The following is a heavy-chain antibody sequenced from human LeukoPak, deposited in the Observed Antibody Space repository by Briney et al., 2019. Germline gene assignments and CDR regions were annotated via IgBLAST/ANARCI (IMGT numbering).Heavy chain of an antibody. V-gene: IGHV5-51*01. CDR3: ARPMYYDILTGYYTAFDY. CDR1: GYSFTSYW. J-gene: IGHJ4*02. D-gene: IGHD3-9*01. Sequence: GESLKISCKGSGYSFTSYWIGWVRQMPGKGLEWMGIIYPGDSDTRYSPSLQGQVTISADKSISTAYLQWSSLKASDTAMYYCARPMYYDILTGYYTAFDYWGQRTLVTVSS. CDR2: IYPGDSDT.